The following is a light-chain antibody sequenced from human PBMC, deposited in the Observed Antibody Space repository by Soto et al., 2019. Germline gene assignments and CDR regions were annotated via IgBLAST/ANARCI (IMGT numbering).Light chain of an antibody. V-gene: IGLV2-14*01. CDR2: EVS. CDR1: SRDVGGYNY. J-gene: IGLJ3*02. CDR3: SSYTSSSTVV. Sequence: QSVLTQPASVSGSPGQSITISCTGTSRDVGGYNYVSWYQQHPGKAPKLMIYEVSYRPSGVSNRFSGSKSGNTASLTISGLQAEDEADYYCSSYTSSSTVVFGGGTKVTVL.